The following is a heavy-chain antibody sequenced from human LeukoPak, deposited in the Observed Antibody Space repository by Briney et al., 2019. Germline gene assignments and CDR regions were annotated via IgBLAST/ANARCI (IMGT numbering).Heavy chain of an antibody. J-gene: IGHJ4*02. Sequence: GGSLRLSCAASGFTVSSNYMSWVRQAPGKGLEWVSVIYSGGSTYYADSVKGRFTISRDNSKNTLYLQMNSLRAEDTAVYYCVRAFLSPADFDYWGQGTLVTVSS. V-gene: IGHV3-53*01. CDR3: VRAFLSPADFDY. CDR1: GFTVSSNY. CDR2: IYSGGST.